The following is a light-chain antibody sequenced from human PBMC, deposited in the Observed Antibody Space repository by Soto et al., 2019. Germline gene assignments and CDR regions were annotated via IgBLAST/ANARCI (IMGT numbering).Light chain of an antibody. CDR2: WAS. CDR3: QQFYRSPWT. V-gene: IGKV4-1*01. CDR1: QTVLDSSNNKNY. Sequence: DIVMTQSPDSLALSLGERATINCKSSQTVLDSSNNKNYLAWYQQKPGQPPKLLIYWASTRESGVPDRFSGSGSEKDFPLPIRSLKLEDVAFYYCQQFYRSPWTFGQGTKVKIK. J-gene: IGKJ1*01.